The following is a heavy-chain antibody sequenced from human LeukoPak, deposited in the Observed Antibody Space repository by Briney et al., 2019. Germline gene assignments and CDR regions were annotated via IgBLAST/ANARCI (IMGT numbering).Heavy chain of an antibody. CDR3: ASTAPASTYYYYYYMDV. Sequence: SVKVSCQASGGTFSSYAISWVRQAPGQGLEWMGGIIPIFGTANYAQKFQGRVTITADESTSTAYVELSSLRSEDTAVYYCASTAPASTYYYYYYMDVWGKGTTVTVSS. CDR2: IIPIFGTA. D-gene: IGHD5-18*01. CDR1: GGTFSSYA. V-gene: IGHV1-69*13. J-gene: IGHJ6*03.